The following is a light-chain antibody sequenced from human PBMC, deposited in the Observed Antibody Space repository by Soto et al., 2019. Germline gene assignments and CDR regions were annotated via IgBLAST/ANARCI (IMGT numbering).Light chain of an antibody. CDR1: QSVNNN. CDR2: DIS. CDR3: QQRSDWPRLT. Sequence: EIVLTQSPATLSLSPGERATLSCRASQSVNNNFAWYQQKPGQAPRLLIYDISSRVTGIPARFSGSGSGTDVTLTISSLEPEDFAVYYCQQRSDWPRLTFGGGTKVEI. V-gene: IGKV3-11*01. J-gene: IGKJ4*01.